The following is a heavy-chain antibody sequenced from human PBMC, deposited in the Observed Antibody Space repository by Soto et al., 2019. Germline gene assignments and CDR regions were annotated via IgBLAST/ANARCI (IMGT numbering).Heavy chain of an antibody. J-gene: IGHJ4*02. CDR2: IKQDGSEK. V-gene: IGHV3-7*01. CDR3: ASHKLRSQSTCFDY. CDR1: GFTFSSYW. D-gene: IGHD3-3*01. Sequence: EVQLVESGGGLVQPGGSLRLSCAASGFTFSSYWMSWVRQAPGKGLEWVANIKQDGSEKYYVDSVKGRFTISRDNAKNSLYLQMDSLRAEDTAVYYCASHKLRSQSTCFDYWGQGTLVTVSS.